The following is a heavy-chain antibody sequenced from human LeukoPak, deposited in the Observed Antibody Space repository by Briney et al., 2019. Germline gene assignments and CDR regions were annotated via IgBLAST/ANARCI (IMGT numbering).Heavy chain of an antibody. Sequence: ASVKVSCKASGYTFTGYYMHWVRQAPGQGLEWMGWINPNSGGTNYAQKFQGRVTMTRGTSIITAYMELSRLRSDDTAVYYCAGTVLRFLEWLSNDAFDIWGQGTMVTVSS. CDR1: GYTFTGYY. CDR2: INPNSGGT. D-gene: IGHD3-3*01. V-gene: IGHV1-2*02. J-gene: IGHJ3*02. CDR3: AGTVLRFLEWLSNDAFDI.